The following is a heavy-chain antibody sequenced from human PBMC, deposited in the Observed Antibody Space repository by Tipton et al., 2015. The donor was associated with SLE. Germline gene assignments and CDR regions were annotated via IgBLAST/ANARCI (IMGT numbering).Heavy chain of an antibody. CDR3: ARARGYCSGGSCYSFDY. CDR1: GGSFSGYY. J-gene: IGHJ4*02. V-gene: IGHV4-34*01. Sequence: TLSLTCAVYGGSFSGYYWSWIRQPPGKGLEWIGEINHSGSTNYNPSLKSRVTISLDTSKNQFSLKLSSVTAADTAVYYCARARGYCSGGSCYSFDYWGQGTLVTVSS. D-gene: IGHD2-15*01. CDR2: INHSGST.